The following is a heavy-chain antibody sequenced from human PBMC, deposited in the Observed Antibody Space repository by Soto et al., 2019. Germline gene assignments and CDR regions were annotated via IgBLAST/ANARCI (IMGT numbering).Heavy chain of an antibody. CDR3: AMVDNYVTPTPQDV. CDR2: ISPYSGNT. V-gene: IGHV1-18*01. J-gene: IGHJ6*02. Sequence: QVQLGQSGDEVRKPGSSVKVSCKASGYIFVNYGIAWVRQPPGQGFEWRGWISPYSGNTHYARKVQGRLTMTTDTSTSTAYMDLGSLTSDDTAVYYCAMVDNYVTPTPQDVWGQGTTVTVSS. CDR1: GYIFVNYG. D-gene: IGHD3-16*01.